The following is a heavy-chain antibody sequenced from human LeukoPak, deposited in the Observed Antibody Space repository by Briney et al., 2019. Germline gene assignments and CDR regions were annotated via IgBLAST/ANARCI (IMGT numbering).Heavy chain of an antibody. D-gene: IGHD3-10*01. V-gene: IGHV3-33*01. CDR3: SRVVSDYGSSYRLLDL. CDR1: LFSFRTYG. J-gene: IGHJ2*01. CDR2: IWFDGSNK. Sequence: QPGRSLRLSCEPSLFSFRTYGMHWVRQAPGKGLEWVALIWFDGSNKHYADSVKGRFTISRDNSKNTMYLQMDSLRAEDTAVYYWSRVVSDYGSSYRLLDLWGRGTLVTVSS.